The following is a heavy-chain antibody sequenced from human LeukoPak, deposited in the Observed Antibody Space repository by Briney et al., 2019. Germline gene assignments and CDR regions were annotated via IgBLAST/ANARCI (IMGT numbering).Heavy chain of an antibody. CDR1: GFTFSSYA. J-gene: IGHJ4*02. Sequence: GGSLRLSCAASGFTFSSYAMSWVRQAPGKGLEWVGFIRSKAYGGTTEYAASVKGRFTISRDDSKSIAYLQMNSLKTEDTAVYYCTRENYDILTGPPDWGQGTLVTVSS. CDR3: TRENYDILTGPPD. V-gene: IGHV3-49*04. CDR2: IRSKAYGGTT. D-gene: IGHD3-9*01.